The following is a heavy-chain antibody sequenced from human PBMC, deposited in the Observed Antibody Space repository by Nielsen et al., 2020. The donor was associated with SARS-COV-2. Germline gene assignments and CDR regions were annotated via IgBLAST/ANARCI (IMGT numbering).Heavy chain of an antibody. V-gene: IGHV5-51*01. CDR3: ARKGYNWNDYGDY. CDR1: GYSFTSYW. D-gene: IGHD1-1*01. J-gene: IGHJ4*02. Sequence: KVSCKGSGYSFTSYWIGWVRQMPGKGLEWMGIIYPGDSDTRYSPSFQGQVTISADKSISTAYLQWSSLKASDTAMYYCARKGYNWNDYGDYWGQGTLVTVSS. CDR2: IYPGDSDT.